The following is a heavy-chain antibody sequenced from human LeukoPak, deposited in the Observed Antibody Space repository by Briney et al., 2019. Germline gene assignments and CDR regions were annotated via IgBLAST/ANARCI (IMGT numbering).Heavy chain of an antibody. CDR2: INHSGST. CDR3: ARNVDTSMVFN. Sequence: SETLSLTCAVYGGSFSAYYWSWIRQPPGKGLEWIGEINHSGSTNYNPSLKSRVTISVDTSKNQFSLTLSSVTAADTAVYYCARNVDTSMVFNWGQGTLVTVSS. D-gene: IGHD5-18*01. V-gene: IGHV4-34*01. J-gene: IGHJ4*02. CDR1: GGSFSAYY.